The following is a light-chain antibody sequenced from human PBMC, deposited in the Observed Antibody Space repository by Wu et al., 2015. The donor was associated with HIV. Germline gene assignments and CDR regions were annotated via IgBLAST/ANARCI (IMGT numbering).Light chain of an antibody. CDR3: QQYHNWPPEYT. J-gene: IGKJ2*01. CDR2: SAS. Sequence: EIVMTQSPGTLSLSPGERATLSCRASQSVGSNLAWYQQKPGQVPRLLIYSASTRATGIPARFSGSGSETEFTLTINTMKSEDFAVYYCQQYHNWPPEYTFGQGTKLEIK. CDR1: QSVGSN. V-gene: IGKV3-15*01.